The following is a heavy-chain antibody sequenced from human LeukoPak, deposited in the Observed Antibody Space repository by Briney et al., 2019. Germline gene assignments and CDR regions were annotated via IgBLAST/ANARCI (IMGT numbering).Heavy chain of an antibody. V-gene: IGHV3-23*01. CDR1: GFTFSSYA. Sequence: PGGSLRLSCEASGFTFSSYAMTWVRQAPGKGLEWVSLISDSGANKHYADSVKGRFTISRDNSKNTVSLQMNSLRAEDTAVYYCAKDVRVGGGGMDVWGQGTPVTVSS. CDR2: ISDSGANK. D-gene: IGHD1-26*01. J-gene: IGHJ6*02. CDR3: AKDVRVGGGGMDV.